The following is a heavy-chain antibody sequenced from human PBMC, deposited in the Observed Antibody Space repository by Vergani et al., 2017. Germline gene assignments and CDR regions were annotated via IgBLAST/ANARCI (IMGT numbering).Heavy chain of an antibody. J-gene: IGHJ6*02. CDR2: IYYSGST. V-gene: IGHV4-59*01. Sequence: QVQLQESGPGLVKPSETLSLTCTVSGGSISSYYWSWIRQPPGKGLEWIGYIYYSGSTNYNPSLKSRVTISVDTSKNQFSLKLSSVTAADTAVYYCARARIRYGYGMDVWGQGTTVTVS. D-gene: IGHD3-9*01. CDR3: ARARIRYGYGMDV. CDR1: GGSISSYY.